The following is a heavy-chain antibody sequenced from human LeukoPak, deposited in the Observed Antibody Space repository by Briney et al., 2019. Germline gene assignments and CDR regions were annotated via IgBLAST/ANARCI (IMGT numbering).Heavy chain of an antibody. CDR1: GFTFSSYG. D-gene: IGHD2-15*01. Sequence: GGSLRLSCAASGFTFSSYGMHWVRQAPGKGLEWVAFIRYDGSNKYYADSVKGRFTISRDNSKNTLYLQMNSLRAEDTAVYYCAKDHRGYCSGGSCTYFDYWGQGTLVTVSS. CDR2: IRYDGSNK. J-gene: IGHJ4*02. CDR3: AKDHRGYCSGGSCTYFDY. V-gene: IGHV3-30*02.